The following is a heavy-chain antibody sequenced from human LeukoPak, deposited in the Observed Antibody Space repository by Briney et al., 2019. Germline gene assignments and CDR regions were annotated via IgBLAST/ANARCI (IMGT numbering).Heavy chain of an antibody. Sequence: PSETLSLTCTVSGGPISSGSYYWSWIRQPAGKGLEWIGRIYTSGSTNYNPSLKSRVTISVDTSKNQFSLKLSSVTAADTAVYYCASMEYYYDSSGYHQLGYYFDYWGQGTLVTVSS. CDR2: IYTSGST. V-gene: IGHV4-61*02. CDR1: GGPISSGSYY. D-gene: IGHD3-22*01. J-gene: IGHJ4*02. CDR3: ASMEYYYDSSGYHQLGYYFDY.